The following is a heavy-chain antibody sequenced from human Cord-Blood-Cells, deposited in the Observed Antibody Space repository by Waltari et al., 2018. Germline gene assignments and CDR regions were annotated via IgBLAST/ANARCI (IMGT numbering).Heavy chain of an antibody. V-gene: IGHV3-33*01. CDR1: GFTFSSYG. CDR3: ARYYYGSLRYLYYYYYGMDV. J-gene: IGHJ6*02. CDR2: IWYDGSNK. Sequence: QVQLVESGGGVVKPGRSLRLSCAASGFTFSSYGMHWVRQAPGKGLEWVAVIWYDGSNKYYADSVKGRFTISRDNSKNTLYLQMNNLRAEDTAVYYGARYYYGSLRYLYYYYYGMDVWGQGTTVTVSS. D-gene: IGHD3-10*01.